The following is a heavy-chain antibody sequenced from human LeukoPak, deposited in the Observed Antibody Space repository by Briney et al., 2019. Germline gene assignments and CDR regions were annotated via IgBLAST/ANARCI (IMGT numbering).Heavy chain of an antibody. V-gene: IGHV1-46*01. D-gene: IGHD3-22*01. CDR2: INPSGGST. CDR1: GYTFTIYY. Sequence: ASVKVSCKASGYTFTIYYMHWVRQAPGQGLEWMGIINPSGGSTSYAQKFQGRVTMTRDTSTSTVYMELSSLRSEDTAVYYCARDGYYYDSSGYFFYYYYGMDVWGQGTTVTVSS. CDR3: ARDGYYYDSSGYFFYYYYGMDV. J-gene: IGHJ6*02.